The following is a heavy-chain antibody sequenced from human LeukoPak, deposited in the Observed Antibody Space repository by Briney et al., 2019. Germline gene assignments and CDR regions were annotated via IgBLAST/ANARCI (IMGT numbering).Heavy chain of an antibody. CDR3: ARLPSAGYGYFED. Sequence: PSETLSLTCTVSGDSIRSFFWSWVRQPPGKGLEWIGFFYYTGSTTYNPSLKSRVAISVDTSTNQLTPNLTSVTAADTAVYYCARLPSAGYGYFEDSGQGAVVTVPS. V-gene: IGHV4-59*01. CDR2: FYYTGST. CDR1: GDSIRSFF. D-gene: IGHD4-17*01. J-gene: IGHJ4*02.